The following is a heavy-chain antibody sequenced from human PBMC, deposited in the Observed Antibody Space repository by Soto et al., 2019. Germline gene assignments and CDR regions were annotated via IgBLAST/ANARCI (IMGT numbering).Heavy chain of an antibody. CDR1: GFTFSSYA. D-gene: IGHD5-18*01. Sequence: PGGSLRLSCSASGFTFSSYAMHWVRQAPGKGLEYVSAISSNGGSTYYADSVKGRFTISRDNSKNTLYLQMSSLGAEDTAVYYCVPAPDTAMVFSGNWFDPWGQGTLVTVSS. J-gene: IGHJ5*02. CDR2: ISSNGGST. V-gene: IGHV3-64D*08. CDR3: VPAPDTAMVFSGNWFDP.